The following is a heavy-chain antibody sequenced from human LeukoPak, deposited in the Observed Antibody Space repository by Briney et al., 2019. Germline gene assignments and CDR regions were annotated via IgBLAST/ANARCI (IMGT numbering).Heavy chain of an antibody. CDR1: GFTSSSYE. Sequence: GGSLRLSCAASGFTSSSYEMNWVRQAPGKGLEWVSYISSSGSTIYYADSVKGRFTISRDNAKNSLYLQMNSLRAEDTAVYYCARASQGYGMDVWGQGTTVTVSS. CDR2: ISSSGSTI. J-gene: IGHJ6*02. V-gene: IGHV3-48*03. CDR3: ARASQGYGMDV.